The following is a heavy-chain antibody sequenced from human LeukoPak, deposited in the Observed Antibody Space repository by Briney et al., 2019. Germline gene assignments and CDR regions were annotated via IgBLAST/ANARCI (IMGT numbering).Heavy chain of an antibody. CDR3: AKGGFLEWLLPFDY. CDR1: GFTFDDYA. J-gene: IGHJ4*02. V-gene: IGHV3-9*01. D-gene: IGHD3-3*01. CDR2: ISWNSGSI. Sequence: PGGSLRLSCAASGFTFDDYAMHWVRQAPGKGLEWVSGISWNSGSIGYADSVKGRFTISRDNAKNSLYLQMNSLRAEDTASYYCAKGGFLEWLLPFDYWGQGTLVTVSS.